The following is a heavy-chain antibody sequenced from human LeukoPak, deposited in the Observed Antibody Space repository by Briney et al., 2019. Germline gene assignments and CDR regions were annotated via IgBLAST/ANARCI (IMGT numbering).Heavy chain of an antibody. CDR1: GFTFSDYY. CDR3: ARVGYDSSGRFDY. D-gene: IGHD3-22*01. V-gene: IGHV3-11*04. J-gene: IGHJ4*02. Sequence: GGSLRLSCAASGFTFSDYYMAWIRQAPGKGLEWVSYISSSGSIIYYADSVKGRFIISRDNAKNSLYLQMNSLRAEDTAVYFCARVGYDSSGRFDYWGQGTLVTVSS. CDR2: ISSSGSII.